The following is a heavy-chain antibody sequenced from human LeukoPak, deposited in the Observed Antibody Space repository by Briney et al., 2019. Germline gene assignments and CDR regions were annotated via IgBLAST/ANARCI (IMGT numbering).Heavy chain of an antibody. D-gene: IGHD5-12*01. CDR1: GFTVSSNY. Sequence: PGGSLRLSCAASGFTVSSNYMSWVRQAPGKGLEWVSVIYSGGGTYYADSVKGRFTISRDNSKSTLYLQMNSLRAEDTAVYYCARGDSYDTTIDYWGQGTLVTVSS. CDR2: IYSGGGT. CDR3: ARGDSYDTTIDY. J-gene: IGHJ4*02. V-gene: IGHV3-66*02.